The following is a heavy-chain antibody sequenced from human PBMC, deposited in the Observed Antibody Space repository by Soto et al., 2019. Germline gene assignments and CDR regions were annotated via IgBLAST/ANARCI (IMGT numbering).Heavy chain of an antibody. V-gene: IGHV3-23*01. CDR1: GFTFSNFA. D-gene: IGHD3-9*01. Sequence: PGGSLRLSCAASGFTFSNFAMSWVRQAPGKGLEWVSAFSGGSGGTTYYADSVKGRFTISRDNSRNTLYLQMNSLRAEDTAIYYCARLYYEFLTGSYNVGAAHAFDFWGQGTMVTVSS. CDR3: ARLYYEFLTGSYNVGAAHAFDF. CDR2: FSGGSGGTT. J-gene: IGHJ3*01.